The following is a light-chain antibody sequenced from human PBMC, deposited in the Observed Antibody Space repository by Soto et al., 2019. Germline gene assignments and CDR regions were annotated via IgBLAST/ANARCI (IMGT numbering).Light chain of an antibody. Sequence: EIVLTQSPGTLSLSPGERATLSCRASQSVSSYLSWYQNKPGHATRLLIYDASNRATGIPARFSGSGSGTDFTLTISSLEPEDFAVYYCQQRSNWPTFGQGTRLEIK. V-gene: IGKV3-11*01. CDR1: QSVSSY. J-gene: IGKJ5*01. CDR2: DAS. CDR3: QQRSNWPT.